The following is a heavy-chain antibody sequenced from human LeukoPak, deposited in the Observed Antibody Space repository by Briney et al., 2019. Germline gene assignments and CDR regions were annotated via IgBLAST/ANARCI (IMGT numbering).Heavy chain of an antibody. CDR2: ISSSGSTI. J-gene: IGHJ4*02. CDR3: ARDRPADYYYGSGSYYSY. D-gene: IGHD3-10*01. CDR1: GFTFSDYY. V-gene: IGHV3-11*01. Sequence: PGGSLRLSCAASGFTFSDYYMSWIRQAPGKGLEWVSYISSSGSTIYYADSVKGRFTISRDNAKNSLYLQMNSLRAEDTAVYYCARDRPADYYYGSGSYYSYWGQGTLVTVSS.